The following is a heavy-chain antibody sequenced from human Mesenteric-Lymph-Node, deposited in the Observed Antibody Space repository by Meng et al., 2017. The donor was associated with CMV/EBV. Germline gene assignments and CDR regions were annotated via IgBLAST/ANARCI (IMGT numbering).Heavy chain of an antibody. CDR2: INPNSGGT. Sequence: ASVKVSCKASGYTFTGYYMHWVRQAPGQGLEWMGWINPNSGGTNYAQKFQGRVTMTRDTSISTAYMELSRLRSDGTAVYYCARAPIFRLEEPIAVLGMDVWGQGTTVTVSS. V-gene: IGHV1-2*02. CDR1: GYTFTGYY. J-gene: IGHJ6*02. D-gene: IGHD6-19*01. CDR3: ARAPIFRLEEPIAVLGMDV.